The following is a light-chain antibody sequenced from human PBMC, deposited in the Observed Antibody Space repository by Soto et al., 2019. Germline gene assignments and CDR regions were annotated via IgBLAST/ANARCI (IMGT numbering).Light chain of an antibody. J-gene: IGLJ1*01. Sequence: SVLTQPPSASGAPGQRVTISCSGSSSNIGAGYDVHWYQQLPGTAPKLLIYGNNNRPSGVPDRFSGSKSGTSASLAITGLQAEDEADYFCTSFTSTSSLYVFGTGTKVTVL. CDR1: SSNIGAGYD. CDR2: GNN. V-gene: IGLV1-40*01. CDR3: TSFTSTSSLYV.